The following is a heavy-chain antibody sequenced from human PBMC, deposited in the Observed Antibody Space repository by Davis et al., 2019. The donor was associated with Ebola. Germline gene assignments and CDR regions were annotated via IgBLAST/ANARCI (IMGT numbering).Heavy chain of an antibody. D-gene: IGHD2-2*01. J-gene: IGHJ5*02. CDR3: ARQGYCNSTSCNNWFDP. CDR2: IYPEDSDT. CDR1: GYSFTSYW. V-gene: IGHV5-51*01. Sequence: GGSLRLSCQGSGYSFTSYWIGWVRQMPRKGLEWMGIIYPEDSDTRYSPSFQGQVTISADKSISTAYLQWSSLKASDTAMYYCARQGYCNSTSCNNWFDPWGQGTLVTVSS.